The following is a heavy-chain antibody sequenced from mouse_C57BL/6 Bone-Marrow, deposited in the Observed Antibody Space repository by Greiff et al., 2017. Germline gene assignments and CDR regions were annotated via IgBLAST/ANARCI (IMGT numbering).Heavy chain of an antibody. CDR3: EWYYGSSPWYFDV. J-gene: IGHJ1*03. V-gene: IGHV1-55*01. CDR2: IYPGSGST. D-gene: IGHD1-1*01. Sequence: QVQLQQPGAELVKPGASVKMSCKASGYTFTSYWITWVKQRPGQGLEWIGDIYPGSGSTNYNEKFKSKATLTVDTSSITAYMQLSSLTSEDSAVYYGEWYYGSSPWYFDVWGTGTTVTVSS. CDR1: GYTFTSYW.